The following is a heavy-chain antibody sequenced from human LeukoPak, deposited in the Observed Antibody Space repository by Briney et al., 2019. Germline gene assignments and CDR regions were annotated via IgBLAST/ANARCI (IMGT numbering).Heavy chain of an antibody. Sequence: SETLSLTCAVYGGSFSDYYWSWIRQPPGKGLEYIGEINHSGITNYNPSLMSRVTISVDTSKNQFSLKLSSVTAADTAVYYCARHGYYDSSGSWFGPWGQGTLVTVSS. V-gene: IGHV4-34*01. D-gene: IGHD3-22*01. CDR1: GGSFSDYY. CDR2: INHSGIT. J-gene: IGHJ5*02. CDR3: ARHGYYDSSGSWFGP.